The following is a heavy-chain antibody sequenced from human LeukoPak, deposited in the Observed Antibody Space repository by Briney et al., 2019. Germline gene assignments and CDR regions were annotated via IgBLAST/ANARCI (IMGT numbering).Heavy chain of an antibody. CDR2: IYHSGST. J-gene: IGHJ4*02. CDR3: AREYYDFWSAVGPEWYYFDY. CDR1: GGSISSSSYY. Sequence: SETLSLTCAVSGGSISSSSYYWGWIRQPPGKGLEWIGSIYHSGSTYYNPSLKSRVTISVDTSKNQFSLKLSSVTAADTAVYYCAREYYDFWSAVGPEWYYFDYWGQGTLVTVSS. V-gene: IGHV4-39*07. D-gene: IGHD3-3*01.